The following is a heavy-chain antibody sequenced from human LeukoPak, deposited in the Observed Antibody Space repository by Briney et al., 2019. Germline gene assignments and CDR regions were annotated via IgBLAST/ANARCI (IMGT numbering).Heavy chain of an antibody. CDR2: TNSDGSST. CDR3: ARDPLNYYYYGMDV. J-gene: IGHJ6*02. Sequence: GGSLRLSCAASGFTFSSYWMHWVRQAPGKGLVWVSRTNSDGSSTSYADSVKGRFTISRDNAKNTLYLQMNSLRAEDTAVYYCARDPLNYYYYGMDVWGQGTTVTVSS. CDR1: GFTFSSYW. V-gene: IGHV3-74*01.